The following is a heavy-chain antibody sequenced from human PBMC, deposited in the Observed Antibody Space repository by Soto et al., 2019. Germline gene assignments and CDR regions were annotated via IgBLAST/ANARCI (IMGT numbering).Heavy chain of an antibody. CDR1: GGTFSSYA. CDR3: ARDRGPSSGYYPYWFDP. V-gene: IGHV1-69*12. CDR2: IIPIVGTA. J-gene: IGHJ5*02. Sequence: QVQLVQSGAEVKKPGSSVKVSCKASGGTFSSYAISWVRQAPGQGLEWMGEIIPIVGTANYAQKFQGRVTITADESTSTAYMELSSLISEDTAVYYCARDRGPSSGYYPYWFDPGGQGTLVTVSS. D-gene: IGHD3-22*01.